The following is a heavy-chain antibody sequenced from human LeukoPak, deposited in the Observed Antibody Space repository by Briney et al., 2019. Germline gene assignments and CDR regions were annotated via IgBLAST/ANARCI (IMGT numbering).Heavy chain of an antibody. CDR1: GYTFTSYS. CDR3: ARRSGWI. Sequence: WASVKVSCKASGYTFTSYSMNWVRQAPGQGLEWMGTINPSGGGTSYSPKFQGRVTMTTDTSTSTVYMELISLRSEDTAVYYCARRSGWIWGQGSLVTVSS. CDR2: INPSGGGT. J-gene: IGHJ4*02. V-gene: IGHV1-46*01. D-gene: IGHD6-19*01.